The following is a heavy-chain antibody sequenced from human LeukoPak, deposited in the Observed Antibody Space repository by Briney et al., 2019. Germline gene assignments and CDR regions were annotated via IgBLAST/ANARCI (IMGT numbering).Heavy chain of an antibody. CDR1: GGSIRSYY. CDR3: VRGRDNADWYFDL. D-gene: IGHD1-1*01. V-gene: IGHV4-59*01. Sequence: SETLSLTCTVSGGSIRSYYWSWVRQPPGKGLEWIGYFYYSGSTNYNPSLKSRVTISVDTSKNQFSLKLYSVTAADTAVYYCVRGRDNADWYFDLWGRGTLVTVSS. CDR2: FYYSGST. J-gene: IGHJ2*01.